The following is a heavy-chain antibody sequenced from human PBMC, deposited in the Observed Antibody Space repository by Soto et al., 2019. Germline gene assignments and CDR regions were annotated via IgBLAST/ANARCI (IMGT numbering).Heavy chain of an antibody. Sequence: SETLSLTCAVSGGSISSGGYSWSWIRQPPGKGLEWIGYIYHSGSTYYNPSLKSRVTISVDRSKNQFSLKLSSVTAADTAVYYCARRGGGTDGYIDYWGQGTLVTVSS. J-gene: IGHJ4*02. CDR2: IYHSGST. D-gene: IGHD3-10*01. CDR3: ARRGGGTDGYIDY. CDR1: GGSISSGGYS. V-gene: IGHV4-30-2*01.